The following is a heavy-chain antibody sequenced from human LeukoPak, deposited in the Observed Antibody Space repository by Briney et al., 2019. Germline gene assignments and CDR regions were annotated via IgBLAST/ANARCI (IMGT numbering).Heavy chain of an antibody. Sequence: SETLSLTCTVSGYSISSGYYWAWIRQPPGKGLEWIGSINYSGNTYYNPSLKSRVTISVDTSKSQFFLKLSSVTAADTAVYYCARQKWITMVRGVINWFDPWGQGTLVTVSS. V-gene: IGHV4-38-2*02. J-gene: IGHJ5*02. D-gene: IGHD3-10*01. CDR2: INYSGNT. CDR3: ARQKWITMVRGVINWFDP. CDR1: GYSISSGYY.